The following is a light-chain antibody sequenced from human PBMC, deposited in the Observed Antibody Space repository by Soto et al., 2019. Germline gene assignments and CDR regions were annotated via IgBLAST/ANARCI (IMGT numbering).Light chain of an antibody. J-gene: IGLJ1*01. CDR1: SSNIGGNT. V-gene: IGLV1-44*01. CDR2: SND. Sequence: VLTQPPSASGTPGQRVTISCYGSSSNIGGNTVNWYQQLPGAAPKLLIYSNDQRPSGVPDRFSGSKSGTSASLAISGLQSDDEADYYCATWDDSLDGRVFGDGTKVTVL. CDR3: ATWDDSLDGRV.